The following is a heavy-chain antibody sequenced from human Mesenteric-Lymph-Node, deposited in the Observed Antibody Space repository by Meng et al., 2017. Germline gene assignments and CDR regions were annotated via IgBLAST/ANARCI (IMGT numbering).Heavy chain of an antibody. CDR1: GYSISSGYY. D-gene: IGHD3-10*01. CDR3: ERDGSYKIWLGELYEFNWFDT. CDR2: IYHSGRT. V-gene: IGHV4-38-2*02. J-gene: IGHJ5*02. Sequence: SETLSLTCTVSGYSISSGYYWGWIRQPPGKGLEWIGSIYHSGRTYYNPSLKSRVTISVDTSKNQFSLKLSSVTAADTAVYYCERDGSYKIWLGELYEFNWFDTWGQGTLVTVSS.